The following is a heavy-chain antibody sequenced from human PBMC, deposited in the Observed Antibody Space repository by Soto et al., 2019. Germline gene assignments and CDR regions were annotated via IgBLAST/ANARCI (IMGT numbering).Heavy chain of an antibody. J-gene: IGHJ3*01. CDR3: ARMITFGGGRMREGLVL. CDR2: INAGNGNT. D-gene: IGHD3-16*01. V-gene: IGHV1-3*01. Sequence: ASVKVSCKASGYTFTSYALHWVRQAPGQRLEWMGWINAGNGNTKYSQKFQGRVTITRDISASTAYMELSSLRSEDTAVYYCARMITFGGGRMREGLVLGGEGLMVSV. CDR1: GYTFTSYA.